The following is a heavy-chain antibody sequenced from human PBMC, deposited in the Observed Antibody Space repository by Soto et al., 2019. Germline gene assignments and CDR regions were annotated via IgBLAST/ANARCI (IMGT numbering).Heavy chain of an antibody. CDR1: GFTFSSYG. Sequence: PGGSLRLSCAASGFTFSSYGMHWVRQAPGKGLEWVAVISYDGSNKYYADSVKGRFTISRDNSKNTLYLQMNSLRAEDTAVYYCAKMGREDFWSGYPNYYYYGMDVWGQGTTVTVSS. CDR2: ISYDGSNK. CDR3: AKMGREDFWSGYPNYYYYGMDV. J-gene: IGHJ6*02. D-gene: IGHD3-3*01. V-gene: IGHV3-30*18.